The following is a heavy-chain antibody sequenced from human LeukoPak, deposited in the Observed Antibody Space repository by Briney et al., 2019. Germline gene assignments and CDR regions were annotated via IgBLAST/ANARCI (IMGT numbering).Heavy chain of an antibody. CDR2: ISSGSTI. J-gene: IGHJ4*02. Sequence: GGSLRLSCAASGFTFSSYEMNWVRQAPGKGLEWVSYISSGSTIYYADSVKGRFTISRDNAKNSLYLQMNSLRAEDTAVYYCARGSRGNIAAAGHFDYWGQGTLVTVSS. CDR1: GFTFSSYE. V-gene: IGHV3-48*03. CDR3: ARGSRGNIAAAGHFDY. D-gene: IGHD6-13*01.